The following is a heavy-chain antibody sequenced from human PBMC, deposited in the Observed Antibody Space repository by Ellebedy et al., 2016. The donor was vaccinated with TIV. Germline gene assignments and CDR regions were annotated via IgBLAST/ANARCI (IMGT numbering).Heavy chain of an antibody. CDR3: VRGYSGYDWLNRIFDY. CDR2: IKQDGSEK. J-gene: IGHJ4*02. V-gene: IGHV3-7*01. D-gene: IGHD5-12*01. Sequence: GESLKISCAASGFTFSAYWMSWVRQAPGKGLEWVASIKQDGSEKYYVESVKGRFTISRDNPKNSLYLQVNNLRAEDTAMYYCVRGYSGYDWLNRIFDYWGQGTLVTVSS. CDR1: GFTFSAYW.